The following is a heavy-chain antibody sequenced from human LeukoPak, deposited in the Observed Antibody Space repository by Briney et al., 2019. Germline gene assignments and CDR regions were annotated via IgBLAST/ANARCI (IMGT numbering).Heavy chain of an antibody. CDR2: IRQDGSEK. J-gene: IGHJ5*02. V-gene: IGHV3-7*01. D-gene: IGHD2-21*02. CDR3: TIDPVGGDWANWFHP. CDR1: GFTFGAHW. Sequence: PGGFLRLSCAASGFTFGAHWMSWVRQAPGKGLEWVANIRQDGSEKYYVDSAKGRFTISRDNAKNSLYLQMNSLRVEDTAVYYCTIDPVGGDWANWFHPWGQGTLVTVSS.